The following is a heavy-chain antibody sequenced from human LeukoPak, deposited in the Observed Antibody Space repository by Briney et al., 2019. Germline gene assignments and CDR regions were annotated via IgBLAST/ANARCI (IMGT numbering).Heavy chain of an antibody. CDR1: GFTVSSSY. Sequence: GGSLRLSCAVSGFTVSSSYMTWVRQAPGKGLEWVSIIDSGGTTYHADSVKGRFIISRDNSENTLYLQMNYLRAEDTAVYYCARDKIFSGYYGSGSYTAFDMWGQGTMVTVSS. V-gene: IGHV3-53*01. CDR3: ARDKIFSGYYGSGSYTAFDM. J-gene: IGHJ3*02. CDR2: IDSGGTT. D-gene: IGHD3-10*01.